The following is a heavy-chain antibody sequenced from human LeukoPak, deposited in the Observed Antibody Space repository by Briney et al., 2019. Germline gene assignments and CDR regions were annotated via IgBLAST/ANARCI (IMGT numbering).Heavy chain of an antibody. CDR3: SSGLSVLRSNNTPVDY. J-gene: IGHJ4*02. Sequence: GGSLRLSCAASGSTFSGSAMHWVRQASGKGLEWVGRIRSKANNYATAYAASVEGRFTISRDDSKNTAYLQMNSLKTGDTAVYFCSSGLSVLRSNNTPVDYWGQGTLVTVSS. CDR2: IRSKANNYAT. V-gene: IGHV3-73*01. CDR1: GSTFSGSA. D-gene: IGHD4-17*01.